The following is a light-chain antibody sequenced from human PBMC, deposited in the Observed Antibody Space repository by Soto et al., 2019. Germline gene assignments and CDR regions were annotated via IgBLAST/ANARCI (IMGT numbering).Light chain of an antibody. CDR2: GAS. CDR3: QQYNNWPLT. V-gene: IGKV3-15*01. CDR1: QTVSSN. J-gene: IGKJ4*01. Sequence: EIVMTQSPATLSVSPGGRATLSCRASQTVSSNLAWYQQKPGQAPRLLIYGASTRATGIPARFSGSGSGTEFTLSISSLQSEDFGVYYCQQYNNWPLTFGGGTKVEIK.